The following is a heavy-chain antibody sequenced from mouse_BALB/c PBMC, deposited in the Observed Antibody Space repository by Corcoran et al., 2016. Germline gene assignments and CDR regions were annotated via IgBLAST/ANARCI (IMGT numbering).Heavy chain of an antibody. CDR2: INTYTGEP. CDR3: ARSTMITTAWFAY. V-gene: IGHV9-3-1*01. Sequence: QLQLVQSGPELKKPGETVKISCKASGYTFTNYGMNWVKQAPGKGLKWMGWINTYTGEPTYADDFKGRFAFSLETSSSTAYLQINNLKNEDTATYFGARSTMITTAWFAYWGQGTLVTVSA. J-gene: IGHJ3*01. CDR1: GYTFTNYG. D-gene: IGHD2-4*01.